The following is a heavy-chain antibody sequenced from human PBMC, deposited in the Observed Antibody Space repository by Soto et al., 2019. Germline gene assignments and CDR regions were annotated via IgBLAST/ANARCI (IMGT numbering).Heavy chain of an antibody. CDR2: FKSTKDGGAK. D-gene: IGHD1-1*01. J-gene: IGHJ4*02. CDR1: GSSFRSAW. CDR3: VEGWNDF. Sequence: EVHVVESGGDLVEPGGPLGFSCVTSGSSFRSAWLGWFRRAPGKGLEWVARFKSTKDGGAKDYAAPVNGRYSISRDDSKSTVYLQMNSLRVEDTALYYCVEGWNDFWGQGTLVTVSS. V-gene: IGHV3-15*01.